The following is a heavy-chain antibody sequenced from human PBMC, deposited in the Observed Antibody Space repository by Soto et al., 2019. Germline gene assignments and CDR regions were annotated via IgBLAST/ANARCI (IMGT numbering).Heavy chain of an antibody. J-gene: IGHJ6*01. Sequence: SVKVSCKASGGTFSSYAISWVRQAPGQGLEWMGGIIPIFGTANYAQKFQGRVTITADESTSTPYMELSRLRSEDTAVYYCAGGSGCNDYYYGRECLRRRTTVAVCS. D-gene: IGHD6-19*01. CDR1: GGTFSSYA. CDR2: IIPIFGTA. V-gene: IGHV1-69*13. CDR3: AGGSGCNDYYYGREC.